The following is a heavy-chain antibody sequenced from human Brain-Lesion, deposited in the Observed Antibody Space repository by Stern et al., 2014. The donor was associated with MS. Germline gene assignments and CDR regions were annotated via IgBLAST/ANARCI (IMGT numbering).Heavy chain of an antibody. Sequence: VQLVESGPGLVKPSETLSLTCTVSGGSISSSTYYWAWIRQPPGKGLEWIGNIYYSGFTYYNPSLKSRVTLSVDMYKNQFSLKLSSVTAADTAIYYCARHDSVPRPSQLYSARDRGPGYFDYWGQGTLVTVSS. D-gene: IGHD1-26*01. V-gene: IGHV4-39*01. J-gene: IGHJ4*02. CDR1: GGSISSSTYY. CDR3: ARHDSVPRPSQLYSARDRGPGYFDY. CDR2: IYYSGFT.